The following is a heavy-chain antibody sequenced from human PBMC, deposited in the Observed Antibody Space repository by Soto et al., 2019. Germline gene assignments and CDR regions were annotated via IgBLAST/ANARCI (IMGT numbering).Heavy chain of an antibody. CDR3: ARGGGGGSSWYLGHYYYYYGMDV. J-gene: IGHJ6*02. Sequence: PSETLSLKCAVYGGSFSGYYWRWIRQPPGKGLEWIGEINHSGSTNYNPSLKSRVTISVDPSKNQFSLKLSSVTAADTAVYYCARGGGGGSSWYLGHYYYYYGMDVWGQGTTVTVSS. CDR2: INHSGST. D-gene: IGHD6-13*01. CDR1: GGSFSGYY. V-gene: IGHV4-34*01.